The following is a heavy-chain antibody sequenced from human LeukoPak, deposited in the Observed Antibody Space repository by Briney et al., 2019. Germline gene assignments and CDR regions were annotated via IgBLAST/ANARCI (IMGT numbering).Heavy chain of an antibody. CDR2: ISYDGSNK. V-gene: IGHV3-30*18. J-gene: IGHJ4*02. CDR3: AKGWEWLVSGIDY. D-gene: IGHD6-19*01. CDR1: GFTFSSYG. Sequence: GGSLRLSCAAFGFTFSSYGMHWVRQAPGKGLEWVAVISYDGSNKYYADSVKGRFTISRDNSKNTLYLQINSLRAEDTAVYYCAKGWEWLVSGIDYWGQGTLVTVSS.